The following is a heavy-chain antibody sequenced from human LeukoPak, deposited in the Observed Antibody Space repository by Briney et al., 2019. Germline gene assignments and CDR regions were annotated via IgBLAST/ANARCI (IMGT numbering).Heavy chain of an antibody. CDR2: IYYSGNT. CDR3: ARRDRDAFDI. V-gene: IGHV4-59*08. CDR1: GGSISSYY. D-gene: IGHD3-22*01. Sequence: SETLSLTCTVSGGSISSYYWNWIRQPPGRGLEWIGSIYYSGNTNYNPSLKSRVTMSVDPSKNQFSLKLSSVTAAYTAVYYCARRDRDAFDIWGQGTMVTVSS. J-gene: IGHJ3*02.